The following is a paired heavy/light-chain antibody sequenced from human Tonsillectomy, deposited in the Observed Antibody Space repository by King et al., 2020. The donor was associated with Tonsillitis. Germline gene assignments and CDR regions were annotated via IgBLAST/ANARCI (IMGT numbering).Heavy chain of an antibody. V-gene: IGHV3-74*01. J-gene: IGHJ4*02. D-gene: IGHD2-8*02. Sequence: EVQLVESGGGLVQPGGSLRLSCAATGFSFSAYWMHWVRQAPGKGLMWVAQINSDGSRTTYADSVKGRFTISRDNAKNTLYLQMNSLTADDTAMYYCTGVDDWDHWGQGTLVTVSS. CDR3: TGVDDWDH. CDR1: GFSFSAYW. CDR2: INSDGSRT.
Light chain of an antibody. V-gene: IGKV2-30*02. CDR3: MQGTYWPPWT. CDR1: QSLVHSDGDTH. CDR2: KVS. J-gene: IGKJ1*01. Sequence: DVVLTQSPLSLPVTLGQPASISCRSSQSLVHSDGDTHLTWIHQRPGQSPRRLIYKVSNRDSGVPDRFSGSGSGTDFTLKISRVEAEDVGVYYCMQGTYWPPWTFGQGTKVEIK.